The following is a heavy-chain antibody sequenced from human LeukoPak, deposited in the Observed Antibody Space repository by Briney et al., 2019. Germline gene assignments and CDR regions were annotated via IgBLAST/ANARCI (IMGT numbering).Heavy chain of an antibody. V-gene: IGHV1-69*04. D-gene: IGHD2-2*01. CDR3: AREGPLYCSSTSCYGYYYGMDV. J-gene: IGHJ6*02. Sequence: SVKVSCKASGGTFSSYAISWVRQAPGQGLEWMGRIIPILGIANYAQKFQGRVTITADKSTSTAYMELSSLRFEDTAVYYCAREGPLYCSSTSCYGYYYGMDVWGQGTTVTVSS. CDR2: IIPILGIA. CDR1: GGTFSSYA.